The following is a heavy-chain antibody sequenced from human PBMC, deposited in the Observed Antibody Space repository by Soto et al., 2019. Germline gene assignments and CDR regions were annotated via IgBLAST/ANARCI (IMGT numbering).Heavy chain of an antibody. CDR3: VSTLYPPGNY. CDR1: GFTLSNFD. Sequence: EAQLVESGGGLVQPGGSLRLSCAASGFTLSNFDMHWVRLATGKGREWVSGIASAGDTFYAGSVRGRFTISSEIDNNSFFLQMNNLRAEDTALYYCVSTLYPPGNYFGQGILVTVSS. J-gene: IGHJ4*02. D-gene: IGHD3-10*01. V-gene: IGHV3-13*01. CDR2: IASAGDT.